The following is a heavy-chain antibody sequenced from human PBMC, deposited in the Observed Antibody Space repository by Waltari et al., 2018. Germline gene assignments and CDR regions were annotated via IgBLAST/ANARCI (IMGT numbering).Heavy chain of an antibody. CDR3: ASLRAVRGVIYYFDY. D-gene: IGHD3-10*02. Sequence: QVQLVQSGAEVKKPGSSVKVSCKASGGTFSSYAISWVRQAPGQGLEWMGGIIPIFGTANYEQKFQGRVTITTDESTSTAYMELSSLRSEDTAVYYCASLRAVRGVIYYFDYWGQGTLVTVSS. CDR1: GGTFSSYA. J-gene: IGHJ4*02. V-gene: IGHV1-69*05. CDR2: IIPIFGTA.